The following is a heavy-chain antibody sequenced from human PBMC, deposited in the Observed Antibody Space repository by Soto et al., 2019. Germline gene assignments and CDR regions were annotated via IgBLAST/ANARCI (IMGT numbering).Heavy chain of an antibody. CDR1: GFTVSSNY. Sequence: EVQLLESGGDLVQPGGSLRLSCAASGFTVSSNYMSWVRQAPGKGLEWVSVIYSGGSTYYADSVKGRFTISRDNSKNTLYLQMNSLRAEDTAVYYCARDRKPLYWYFDLWGRGTLVTVSS. J-gene: IGHJ2*01. V-gene: IGHV3-66*01. CDR2: IYSGGST. CDR3: ARDRKPLYWYFDL.